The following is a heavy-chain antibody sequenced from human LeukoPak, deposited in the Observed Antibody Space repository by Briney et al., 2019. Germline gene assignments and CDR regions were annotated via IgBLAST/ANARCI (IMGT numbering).Heavy chain of an antibody. V-gene: IGHV3-11*01. J-gene: IGHJ6*03. D-gene: IGHD3-10*01. CDR2: ISSSGSAI. CDR1: GFTFSDYY. Sequence: GGSLRLSCAASGFTFSDYYMSWIRQAPGKGLEWVSYISSSGSAIYYADSVKGRFTISRDNAKNSLYLQMNSLRAEDTAVYYCARDRRTMVRGVIITALGYYMDVWGKGTTVTVSS. CDR3: ARDRRTMVRGVIITALGYYMDV.